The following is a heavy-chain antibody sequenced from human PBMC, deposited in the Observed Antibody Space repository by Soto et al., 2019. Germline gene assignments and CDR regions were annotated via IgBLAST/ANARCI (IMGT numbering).Heavy chain of an antibody. V-gene: IGHV3-48*02. CDR3: ARSGYSYGHVGGPFDY. J-gene: IGHJ4*02. Sequence: EVQLVESGGGLVQPGGSLRLSCAASGFTFSSYSMNWVRQAPGKGLEWVSYISSSSSTIYYADSVKGRFTISGDNAKNSLYLQMNSLRDEDTAVYYCARSGYSYGHVGGPFDYWGQGTLVTVSS. D-gene: IGHD5-18*01. CDR2: ISSSSSTI. CDR1: GFTFSSYS.